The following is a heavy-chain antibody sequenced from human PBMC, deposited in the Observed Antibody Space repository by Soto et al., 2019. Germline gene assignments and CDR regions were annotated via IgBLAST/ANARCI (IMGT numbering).Heavy chain of an antibody. J-gene: IGHJ6*02. CDR3: ASTATTETSWDYYYGMDV. CDR2: IISIFDTA. D-gene: IGHD4-17*01. Sequence: VASVKVSCKASGGTFSSYGINWVRQAPGQGLEWMGGIISIFDTANYAQKFQGRVTITADKSTSRAYMELSSLRSEDTAVYYCASTATTETSWDYYYGMDVWGQGTTVTVSS. CDR1: GGTFSSYG. V-gene: IGHV1-69*06.